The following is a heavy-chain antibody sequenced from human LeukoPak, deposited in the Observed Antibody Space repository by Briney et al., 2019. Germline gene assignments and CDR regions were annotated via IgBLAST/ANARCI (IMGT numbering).Heavy chain of an antibody. J-gene: IGHJ4*02. Sequence: AGGSLRLSCAASGFTFSSYSMNWVRQAPGKGLEWVSSISSSSSYIYYADSVKGRFTISRDNAKNSLYLQMNSLRAEDTAVYYCARVAPGYYDSSGRTADYWGQGTLVTVSS. CDR1: GFTFSSYS. CDR2: ISSSSSYI. V-gene: IGHV3-21*01. CDR3: ARVAPGYYDSSGRTADY. D-gene: IGHD3-22*01.